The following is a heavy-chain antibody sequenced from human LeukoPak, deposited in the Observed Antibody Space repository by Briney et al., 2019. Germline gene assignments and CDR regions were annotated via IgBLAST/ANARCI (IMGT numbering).Heavy chain of an antibody. Sequence: SETLSLTCAVYGGSFSGYYWSWIRQPPGKGLEWIGEINHSGSTNYNPSLKSRVTISVDTSKNQFSLKLSSVTAADTAVYYCARGAAADQFDYWGQGTLVTVSS. CDR3: ARGAAADQFDY. CDR1: GGSFSGYY. V-gene: IGHV4-34*01. D-gene: IGHD6-13*01. CDR2: INHSGST. J-gene: IGHJ4*02.